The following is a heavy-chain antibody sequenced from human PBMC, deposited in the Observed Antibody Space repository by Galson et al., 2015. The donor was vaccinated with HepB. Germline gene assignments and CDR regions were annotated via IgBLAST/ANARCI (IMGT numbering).Heavy chain of an antibody. CDR2: IYHSGTT. V-gene: IGHV4-4*02. J-gene: IGHJ3*02. D-gene: IGHD2-15*01. CDR3: ARQSGYCSPSTCPGGAFDI. Sequence: TLSLTCVVSGGSIGTSHWWSWVRQPPGKGLEWIGEIYHSGTTNYNPSLKSRVTISVDKSKNQFSLKLNSVTAPDTAMYYCARQSGYCSPSTCPGGAFDIWGQGTMVTVSS. CDR1: GGSIGTSHW.